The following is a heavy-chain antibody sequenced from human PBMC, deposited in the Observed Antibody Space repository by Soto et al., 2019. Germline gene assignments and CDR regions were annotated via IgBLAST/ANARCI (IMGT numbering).Heavy chain of an antibody. D-gene: IGHD2-15*01. CDR2: ISWNSGAK. Sequence: EVQLVESGGGLVQPGGSLRLSCVGSGFTLDDASSEFIFADYAIHWVRQAPGKGLEWFSSISWNSGAKGYADSVKGRFSNSRDNAKTSLFLQMDSLRPEDTALYYWAKVGPKWSSEAFDIWGQGTMVTVSS. CDR1: GFTLDDASSEFIFADYA. J-gene: IGHJ3*02. CDR3: AKVGPKWSSEAFDI. V-gene: IGHV3-9*01.